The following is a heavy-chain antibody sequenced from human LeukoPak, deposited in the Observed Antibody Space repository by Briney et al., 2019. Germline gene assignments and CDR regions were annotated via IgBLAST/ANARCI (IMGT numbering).Heavy chain of an antibody. CDR3: ARDLGYYGSSYEDY. Sequence: PGGSLRLSCAASGFTFSTYGMSWVRQAPGKGLDWVSAVSGSGGSTHYADSVTGRFTISRDNSKNTLYLQMNSLRAEDTAVYYCARDLGYYGSSYEDYWGQGTLVTVSS. CDR1: GFTFSTYG. J-gene: IGHJ4*02. D-gene: IGHD3-10*01. V-gene: IGHV3-23*01. CDR2: VSGSGGST.